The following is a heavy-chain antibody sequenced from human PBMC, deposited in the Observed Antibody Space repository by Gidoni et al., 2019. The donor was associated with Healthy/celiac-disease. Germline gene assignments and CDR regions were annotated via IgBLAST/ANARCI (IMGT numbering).Heavy chain of an antibody. CDR3: ASLGGLYGDYEFGYYYYYMDV. Sequence: EVQLVESGGGLVQPGGSLRLSCAASGFTFSSYWMHWVRQAPGKGLVWVSRINSDGSSTSYADSVKGRFTISRDNAKNTLYLQMNSLRAEDTAVYYCASLGGLYGDYEFGYYYYYMDVWGKGTTVTVSS. D-gene: IGHD4-17*01. V-gene: IGHV3-74*01. CDR1: GFTFSSYW. CDR2: INSDGSST. J-gene: IGHJ6*03.